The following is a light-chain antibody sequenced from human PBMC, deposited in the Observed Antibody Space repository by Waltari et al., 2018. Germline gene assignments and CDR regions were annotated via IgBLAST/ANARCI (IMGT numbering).Light chain of an antibody. J-gene: IGLJ2*01. CDR2: DVS. Sequence: QSALTQPASVSGSPGQSITVSCTGTSGDIGDHDFVPWYQQHPGRAPKLVLYDVSYRPSGVSNRFSGSKSANTASLTISGLQAEDEADYYCSSYTRSSTLVLFGGGTKLTVL. CDR1: SGDIGDHDF. V-gene: IGLV2-14*03. CDR3: SSYTRSSTLVL.